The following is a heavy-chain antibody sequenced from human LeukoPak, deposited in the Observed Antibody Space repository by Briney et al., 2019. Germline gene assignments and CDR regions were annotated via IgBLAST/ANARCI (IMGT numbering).Heavy chain of an antibody. V-gene: IGHV4-34*01. CDR3: ARECNSSSWYVDYYYYYGMDV. J-gene: IGHJ6*02. Sequence: SETLSLTCAVYGGSFSGYYWSWIRQPPGKGLEWIGEINHSGSTNYNPSLKSRVTISVDTSKNQFSLKLSSVTAADTAVYYCARECNSSSWYVDYYYYYGMDVWGQGTTVTVSS. D-gene: IGHD6-13*01. CDR2: INHSGST. CDR1: GGSFSGYY.